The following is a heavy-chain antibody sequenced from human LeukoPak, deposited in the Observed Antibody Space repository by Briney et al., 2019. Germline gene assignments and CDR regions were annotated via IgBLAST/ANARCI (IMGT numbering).Heavy chain of an antibody. Sequence: GGSLTLSCAASGFTFSSYWMHWVRQAPGKGLVWVSRINSDGSSTSYADSVKGRFTISRDNAKNTLYLQMNSLRAEDTAVYYCARDPSITMIDQFDYWGQGTLVTVSS. CDR3: ARDPSITMIDQFDY. CDR1: GFTFSSYW. J-gene: IGHJ4*02. CDR2: INSDGSST. V-gene: IGHV3-74*01. D-gene: IGHD3-22*01.